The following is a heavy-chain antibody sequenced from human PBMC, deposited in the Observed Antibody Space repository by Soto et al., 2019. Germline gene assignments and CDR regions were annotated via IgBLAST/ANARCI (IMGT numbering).Heavy chain of an antibody. Sequence: SETLSLTCAVSGGSISSYYWSWIRRPPGKGLEWIGYIYYSGSTNYNPSLKSRVTISVDTSKNQFSLKLSSVTAADTAVYYCARSVSNYYGSGSYYNAFEYWGQGTLVTVSS. V-gene: IGHV4-59*01. CDR1: GGSISSYY. CDR2: IYYSGST. D-gene: IGHD3-10*01. J-gene: IGHJ4*02. CDR3: ARSVSNYYGSGSYYNAFEY.